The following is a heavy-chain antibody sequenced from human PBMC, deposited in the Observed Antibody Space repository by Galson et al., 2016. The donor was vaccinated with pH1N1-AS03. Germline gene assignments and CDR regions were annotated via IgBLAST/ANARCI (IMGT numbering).Heavy chain of an antibody. CDR2: INEDGSTT. J-gene: IGHJ5*01. D-gene: IGHD1-26*01. Sequence: SLRLSCAASGFTFTTSWMHWVRQAPGKGLVWVSHINEDGSTTRYADSLKGRFTISRDNAKNTLYLQMNSLRAEDTAVYFCVRAQGGSDDSWGKGTLVTVSS. CDR1: GFTFTTSW. CDR3: VRAQGGSDDS. V-gene: IGHV3-74*01.